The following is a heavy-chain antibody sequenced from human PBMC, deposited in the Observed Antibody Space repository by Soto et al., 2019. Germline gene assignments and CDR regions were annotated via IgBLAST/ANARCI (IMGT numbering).Heavy chain of an antibody. D-gene: IGHD2-21*02. CDR2: INHSGST. V-gene: IGHV4-34*01. CDR1: GGSFSGYY. J-gene: IGHJ6*03. CDR3: ARFVTEHDTYYYYYYVAV. Sequence: SETVSLTCAVYGGSFSGYYWSWIRQPPGKGLEWIGEINHSGSTNYNPSLKSRVTISVGTSKNQFAVKLSSVTAADTAVYYCARFVTEHDTYYYYYYVAVWGKGTTVTVPS.